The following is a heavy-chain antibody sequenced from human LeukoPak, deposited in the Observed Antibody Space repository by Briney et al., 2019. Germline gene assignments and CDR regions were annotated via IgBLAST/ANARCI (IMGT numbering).Heavy chain of an antibody. CDR2: IYYSGST. CDR3: ARDTYHYDSSGYRPFDY. Sequence: SETLSLTCTVTGGSISSYYWSWIRQPLGKGLEWIGYIYYSGSTNYNPSLKSRVTISVDTSKNQFSLKLSSVTAADTAVYYCARDTYHYDSSGYRPFDYWGQGTLVTVSS. CDR1: GGSISSYY. J-gene: IGHJ4*02. D-gene: IGHD3-22*01. V-gene: IGHV4-59*01.